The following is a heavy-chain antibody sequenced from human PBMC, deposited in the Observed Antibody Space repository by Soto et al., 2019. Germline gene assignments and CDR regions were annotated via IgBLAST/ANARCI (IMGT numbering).Heavy chain of an antibody. Sequence: SETLSLTCAVYGGSFSGYYWTWIRQPPGTGLEWIGEINHSGSTNYNPSLKSRVTISVDTSKNQFSLKLSSVTAADTAVYYCARGFYGSGSYRSRWEYYYYGMDVWGQGTTVTVSS. V-gene: IGHV4-34*01. D-gene: IGHD3-10*01. CDR2: INHSGST. CDR3: ARGFYGSGSYRSRWEYYYYGMDV. CDR1: GGSFSGYY. J-gene: IGHJ6*02.